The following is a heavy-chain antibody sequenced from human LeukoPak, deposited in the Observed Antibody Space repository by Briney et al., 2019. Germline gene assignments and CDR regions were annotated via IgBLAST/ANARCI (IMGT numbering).Heavy chain of an antibody. V-gene: IGHV3-23*01. CDR1: EFTFSSYA. J-gene: IGHJ4*02. Sequence: GGSLRLSCAASEFTFSSYAMSWVRQAPGKGLEWVSAISGSGGSTYYADSVKGRFTISRDNSKNTLYLQMNSLRAEDTAVYYCAKDGGYSLDLDFDYWGQGTLVTVSS. CDR2: ISGSGGST. D-gene: IGHD5-18*01. CDR3: AKDGGYSLDLDFDY.